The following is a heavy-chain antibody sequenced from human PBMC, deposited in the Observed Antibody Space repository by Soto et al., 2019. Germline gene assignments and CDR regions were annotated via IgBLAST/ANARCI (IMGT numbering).Heavy chain of an antibody. CDR3: ARDRSGSYPYYYYGMDV. CDR2: ISSSGSTI. J-gene: IGHJ6*02. CDR1: GFTFSSYE. Sequence: EVQLVESGGGLVQPGGSLRLSCAASGFTFSSYEMNWVRQAPGKGLEWVSYISSSGSTIYYADSVKGRFTISRDNAKNSLYLQMNSLRAEDTAVYYCARDRSGSYPYYYYGMDVWGQGTTVTVSS. D-gene: IGHD1-26*01. V-gene: IGHV3-48*03.